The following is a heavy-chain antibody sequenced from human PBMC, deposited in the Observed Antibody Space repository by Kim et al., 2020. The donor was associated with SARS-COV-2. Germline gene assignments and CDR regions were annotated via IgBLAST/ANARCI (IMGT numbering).Heavy chain of an antibody. Sequence: SETLSLTCTVSGGSISSTNYYWGWIRQPPGKGLEWIGSIYKGNFYNPSLKSRVTIFVDTSKNHFSLKLTFVTAADTAIYYCARLFDPGSYTNWFDPWGQGTLVTVSS. CDR1: GGSISSTNYY. J-gene: IGHJ5*02. D-gene: IGHD3-22*01. V-gene: IGHV4-39*02. CDR2: IYKGN. CDR3: ARLFDPGSYTNWFDP.